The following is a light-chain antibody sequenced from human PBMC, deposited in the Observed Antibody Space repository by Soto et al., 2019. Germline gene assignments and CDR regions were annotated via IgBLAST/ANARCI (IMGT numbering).Light chain of an antibody. V-gene: IGLV3-1*01. CDR2: EDG. Sequence: SYELTQPPSVSVSPGQTASITCSGDKLGDKYACWYQQKPGQSPVLVIYEDGKRPSGIPERFSGSNSGHTATLTISGTQTMDEADYYCQTWDSSTGGVFGGGTKVTVL. CDR3: QTWDSSTGGV. J-gene: IGLJ2*01. CDR1: KLGDKY.